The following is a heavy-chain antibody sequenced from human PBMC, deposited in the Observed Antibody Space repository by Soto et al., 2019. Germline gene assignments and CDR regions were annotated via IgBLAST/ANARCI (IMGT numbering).Heavy chain of an antibody. CDR2: IYYSGST. CDR1: GGSISSYY. Sequence: PSETLSLTCTVSGGSISSYYWGWIRPPPGKGLEWIGYIYYSGSTNYNPSLKSRVTISVDTSKNQCSLKLSSVTAADTAVYYCARAYCGGDCYSWEYCPHWGQGTLVTVS. J-gene: IGHJ1*01. CDR3: ARAYCGGDCYSWEYCPH. D-gene: IGHD2-21*02. V-gene: IGHV4-59*01.